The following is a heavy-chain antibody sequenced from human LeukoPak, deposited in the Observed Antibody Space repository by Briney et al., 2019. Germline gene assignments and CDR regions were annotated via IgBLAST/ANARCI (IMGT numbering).Heavy chain of an antibody. D-gene: IGHD3-10*01. V-gene: IGHV3-33*01. CDR3: ARGYGSGSPYYFDY. Sequence: GGSLRLSCAAPGFTFSSYGMHWVRQAPGKGLEWAAVIWYDGSNKYYADSVKGRFTISRDNSKNTLYLQMNSLRAEDTAVYYCARGYGSGSPYYFDYWGQGTLVTVSS. CDR1: GFTFSSYG. CDR2: IWYDGSNK. J-gene: IGHJ4*02.